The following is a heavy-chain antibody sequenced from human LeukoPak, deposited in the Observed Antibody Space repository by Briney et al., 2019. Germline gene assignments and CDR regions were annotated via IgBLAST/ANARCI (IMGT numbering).Heavy chain of an antibody. D-gene: IGHD3-3*01. CDR1: GYTFTSYW. CDR3: ARRFDISSLSGFDV. CDR2: IHAGDSDT. V-gene: IGHV5-51*01. Sequence: GESLKISCKGSGYTFTSYWIAWVRQTPGKGLEWMGIIHAGDSDTRYSPSFQGQVSISADKSITTAYLQLSGLKASDTAMYYCARRFDISSLSGFDVWGQGTMVTVSS. J-gene: IGHJ3*01.